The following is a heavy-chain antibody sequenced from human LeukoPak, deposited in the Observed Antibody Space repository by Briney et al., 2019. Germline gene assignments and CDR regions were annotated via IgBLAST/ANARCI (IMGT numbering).Heavy chain of an antibody. CDR3: ARDKGLGPAVAGIDY. D-gene: IGHD6-19*01. Sequence: ASVKVSCKASGYTLTNYGISWVRQAPGQGLEWMGWISAYNGNTNYAQKSQGRVTMTTDTSTRTAYMELRSLRSDDTAVYYCARDKGLGPAVAGIDYWGQGTLVTVSS. V-gene: IGHV1-18*01. J-gene: IGHJ4*02. CDR2: ISAYNGNT. CDR1: GYTLTNYG.